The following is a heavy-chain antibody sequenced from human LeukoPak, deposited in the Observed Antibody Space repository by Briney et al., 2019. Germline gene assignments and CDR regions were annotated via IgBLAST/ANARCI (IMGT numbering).Heavy chain of an antibody. D-gene: IGHD4-17*01. CDR1: GFTFSSYA. CDR3: ARETYGDTDY. V-gene: IGHV3-30-3*01. Sequence: GGSLRLSCAASGFTFSSYAMHWVRQAPGKGLEWVAVISYDGSNKYYADSVKGRFTISRDNSKNTLYLQMNSLRAEDTAVYYCARETYGDTDYWGQGTLVTVSS. CDR2: ISYDGSNK. J-gene: IGHJ4*02.